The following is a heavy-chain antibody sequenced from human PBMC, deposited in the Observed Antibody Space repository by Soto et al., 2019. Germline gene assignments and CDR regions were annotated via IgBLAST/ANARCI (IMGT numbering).Heavy chain of an antibody. V-gene: IGHV1-2*04. J-gene: IGHJ4*02. Sequence: VQLVQSGAEVKKPGASVKVSCKASGYTFTGYYMHWVRQAPGQGLEWMGWINPNSGGTNYAQKFQGWVTMTRDTSISTAYMELSRLRSDDTAVYYCARSPKRIAVAGTPFDYWGQGTLVTVSS. CDR2: INPNSGGT. CDR1: GYTFTGYY. CDR3: ARSPKRIAVAGTPFDY. D-gene: IGHD6-19*01.